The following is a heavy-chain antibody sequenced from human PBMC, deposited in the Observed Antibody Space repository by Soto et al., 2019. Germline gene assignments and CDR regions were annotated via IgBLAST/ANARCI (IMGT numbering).Heavy chain of an antibody. V-gene: IGHV3-33*01. CDR3: ARDLSGNSLDY. CDR1: GFTFSSYG. D-gene: IGHD3-9*01. Sequence: QVQLVESGGGVVQPGRSRRLSCAASGFTFSSYGMHWVRQAPGKGLEWVAVIWYDGSNKYYADSVKGRFTISRDNSKNTLYLQMNSLRAEDTAVYYCARDLSGNSLDYWGQGTLVTVSS. J-gene: IGHJ4*02. CDR2: IWYDGSNK.